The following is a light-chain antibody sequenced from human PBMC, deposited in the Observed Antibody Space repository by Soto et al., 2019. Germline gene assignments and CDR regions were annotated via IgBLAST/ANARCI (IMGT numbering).Light chain of an antibody. V-gene: IGLV2-14*03. CDR2: DVS. Sequence: QSALTQPASVSGSPGQSITISCTGTTSDIGGYNYVSWYKHHPGKAPKLLISDVSNRPSGVSNRFSASKSGNTASLTISGLQAEDEADYYCSSYTNINTLVFGGGTKLTVL. J-gene: IGLJ2*01. CDR1: TSDIGGYNY. CDR3: SSYTNINTLV.